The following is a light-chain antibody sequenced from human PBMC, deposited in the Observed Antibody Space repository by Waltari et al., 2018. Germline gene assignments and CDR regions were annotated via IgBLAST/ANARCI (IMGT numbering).Light chain of an antibody. Sequence: QSALTQPPSASGSPGQSVTISCPGTSSDVGGYNFVPWYQQLPGKAPKLMIFEVTKRPSGVPDRFSGSKSGNTASLTVSGLQAEDEADYYCSSFAGTKNWVFGGGTKLTVL. J-gene: IGLJ3*02. CDR1: SSDVGGYNF. CDR3: SSFAGTKNWV. V-gene: IGLV2-8*01. CDR2: EVT.